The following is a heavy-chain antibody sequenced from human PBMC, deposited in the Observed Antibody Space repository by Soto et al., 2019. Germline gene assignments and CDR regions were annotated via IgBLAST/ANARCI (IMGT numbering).Heavy chain of an antibody. D-gene: IGHD4-17*01. CDR3: ARVPSSTVTTQFDY. V-gene: IGHV4-39*01. Sequence: SETLSLTCTVSLDSFSSTDYYWGWIRQPPGKGLEWIGSIYHSGSTFYNPSLQSRVTMSVDTSVKQFSLRLKSVTAADTGVYYCARVPSSTVTTQFDYWGQRTLVTVSS. J-gene: IGHJ4*02. CDR1: LDSFSSTDYY. CDR2: IYHSGST.